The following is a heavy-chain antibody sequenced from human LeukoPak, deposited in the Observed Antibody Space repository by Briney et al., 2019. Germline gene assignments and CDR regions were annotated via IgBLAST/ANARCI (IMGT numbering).Heavy chain of an antibody. CDR1: GYTFTGYY. V-gene: IGHV1-2*02. Sequence: EASVKVSCKASGYTFTGYYMHWVRQAPGQGLERMGWINPNSGGTNYAQKFQSRVTMTRDTFISTAYMELSRLRSDDTAVYYCARGGYSYGTDFDYWGQGTLVTVSS. D-gene: IGHD5-18*01. J-gene: IGHJ4*02. CDR2: INPNSGGT. CDR3: ARGGYSYGTDFDY.